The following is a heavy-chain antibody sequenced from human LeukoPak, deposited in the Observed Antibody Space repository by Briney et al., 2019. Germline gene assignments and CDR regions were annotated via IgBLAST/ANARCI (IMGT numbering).Heavy chain of an antibody. V-gene: IGHV4-59*08. CDR1: GGSISSFY. CDR2: VFYTGST. CDR3: ARHYYDRSGHHDAFDI. Sequence: RPSETLSLTCTVSGGSISSFYWSWIRQPPGKGLEWIGYVFYTGSTNYNLSLKSRVTISVDTSKNQLSLKLNSVAAADTAVYYCARHYYDRSGHHDAFDIWGRGTMVTVSS. D-gene: IGHD3-22*01. J-gene: IGHJ3*02.